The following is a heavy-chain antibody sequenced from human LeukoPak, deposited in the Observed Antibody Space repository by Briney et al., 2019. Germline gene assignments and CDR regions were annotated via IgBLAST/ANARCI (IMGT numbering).Heavy chain of an antibody. V-gene: IGHV1-2*02. J-gene: IGHJ4*02. Sequence: ASVKVSCTSAGYTITGYYMHWVRQAPVQGLEWMGWINPNSGGTNYAQKFQGRVTMTRDTSISTAYMELSRLRTDDTAVYYCARVGRFGDPGGYWGQGTLVTVSS. CDR2: INPNSGGT. CDR1: GYTITGYY. CDR3: ARVGRFGDPGGY. D-gene: IGHD3-10*01.